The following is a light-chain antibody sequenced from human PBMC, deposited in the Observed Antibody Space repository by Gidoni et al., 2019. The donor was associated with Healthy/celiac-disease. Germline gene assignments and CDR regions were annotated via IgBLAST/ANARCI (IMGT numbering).Light chain of an antibody. CDR2: GAS. CDR1: QSVSSN. CDR3: QQYNNWTPWT. Sequence: DIVITQSPATLSVSPGERATRTCRASQSVSSNLAWYQQKPGQAPRLLIYGASTRATGIPARFSGSGSGTEFTLTISSLQSEDFAVYYCQQYNNWTPWTFGQGTKVEIK. J-gene: IGKJ1*01. V-gene: IGKV3-15*01.